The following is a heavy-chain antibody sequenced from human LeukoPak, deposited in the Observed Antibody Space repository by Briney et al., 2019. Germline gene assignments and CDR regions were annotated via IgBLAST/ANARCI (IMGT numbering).Heavy chain of an antibody. CDR1: EFSVGSNY. CDR3: AKRPSLILGVSNXXXP. V-gene: IGHV3-23*01. CDR2: ISGSGGST. J-gene: IGHJ5*02. Sequence: GGSLRLSCAASEFSVGSNYMTWVRQAPGKGLEWVSAISGSGGSTYHADSVKGRFTISRDNSKNMLYLQMNSLRAEDTAVYYCAKRPSLILGVSNXXXPWGXXPLXTVSS. D-gene: IGHD1-26*01.